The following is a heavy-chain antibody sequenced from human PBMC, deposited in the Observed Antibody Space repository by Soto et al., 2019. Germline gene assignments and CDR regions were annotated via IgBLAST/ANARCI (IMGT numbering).Heavy chain of an antibody. CDR3: ARDLFVGVTVGYHYYGMDV. V-gene: IGHV1-3*04. D-gene: IGHD1-26*01. Sequence: QVQLVQSGAEVKKPGASVKVSCKASGYTFTRNTIHWVRQAPGQRLEWLGWIVTGNGNTKYSPKMQDRVTITRDASASTAYMQLSSLRSEDSALYYCARDLFVGVTVGYHYYGMDVWGQGTTVTVAS. CDR1: GYTFTRNT. J-gene: IGHJ6*02. CDR2: IVTGNGNT.